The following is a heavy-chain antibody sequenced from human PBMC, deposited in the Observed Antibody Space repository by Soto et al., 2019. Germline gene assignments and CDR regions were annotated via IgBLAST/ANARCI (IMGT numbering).Heavy chain of an antibody. V-gene: IGHV4-4*02. CDR3: ARVVGGYYYGMDV. J-gene: IGHJ6*02. CDR2: IYHSGST. CDR1: GGSISSSNW. D-gene: IGHD2-2*01. Sequence: QVQLQESGPGLVKPSGTLSLTCAVSGGSISSSNWWSWVRQPPGKGLEWIGEIYHSGSTNYNPSLKNRVTIAVDKSKNQFSLKLSSVTAADTAVYYCARVVGGYYYGMDVWGQGTTVTVSS.